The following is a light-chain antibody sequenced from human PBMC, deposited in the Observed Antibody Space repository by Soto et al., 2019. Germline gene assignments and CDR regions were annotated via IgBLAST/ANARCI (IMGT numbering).Light chain of an antibody. Sequence: DIQMTQSPSSLSASVGDRVTITCRSSQGIRSDLGWFQQKPGKAPKLLIATASTLQSGVPSRFSGSGSGTDFTLSISSLQPEDIAIYFCQQGFMTPPYTFGQGTRLEIK. CDR2: TAS. CDR1: QGIRSD. J-gene: IGKJ5*01. V-gene: IGKV1-39*01. CDR3: QQGFMTPPYT.